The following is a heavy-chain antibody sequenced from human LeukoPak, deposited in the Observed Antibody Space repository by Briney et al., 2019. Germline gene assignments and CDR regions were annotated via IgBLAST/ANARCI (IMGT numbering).Heavy chain of an antibody. Sequence: PGGSLRLSCAASGFTINNNYMNWVRQAPGKGLEWVSVIYSGDNTYYAHSVKGRFTISRDNSKNTLYLQMNTLKAEDTAVYYCARDMALWGQGTLVTVSS. CDR3: ARDMAL. D-gene: IGHD5-24*01. CDR1: GFTINNNY. V-gene: IGHV3-53*01. CDR2: IYSGDNT. J-gene: IGHJ4*02.